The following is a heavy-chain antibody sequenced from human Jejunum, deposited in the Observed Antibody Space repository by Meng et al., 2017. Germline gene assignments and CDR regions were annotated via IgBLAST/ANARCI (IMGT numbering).Heavy chain of an antibody. J-gene: IGHJ4*02. D-gene: IGHD3-10*01. CDR3: LYYYPSGSGTY. CDR1: GFTFSAYA. V-gene: IGHV3-23*01. CDR2: ISGSGGNT. Sequence: PGSSVRLSCAASGFTFSAYAMSWVRQAPGKGLEWVSAISGSGGNTYYTESVKGRFTISRDNSKNTLYLQMNNLRAEDTAVYYCLYYYPSGSGTYWGQGTLVTVSS.